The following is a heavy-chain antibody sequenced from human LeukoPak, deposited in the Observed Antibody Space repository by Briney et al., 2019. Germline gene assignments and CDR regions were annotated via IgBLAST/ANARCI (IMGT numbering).Heavy chain of an antibody. CDR1: GGTFSSYA. Sequence: SVKVSCKASGGTFSSYAISWVRQAPGQGLEWMGGIIPMFGTANYAQKFQGRVTITTDESTSTAYMELSSLGSEDTAMYYCTRVFARGGEISGSYYYYWGQGTLVTVSS. D-gene: IGHD1-26*01. V-gene: IGHV1-69*05. J-gene: IGHJ4*02. CDR3: TRVFARGGEISGSYYYY. CDR2: IIPMFGTA.